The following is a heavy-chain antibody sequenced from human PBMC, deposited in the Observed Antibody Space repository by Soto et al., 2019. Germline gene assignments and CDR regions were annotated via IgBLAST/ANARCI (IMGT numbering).Heavy chain of an antibody. CDR2: IVVGSGNT. Sequence: ASVKVSCKASGFTFTSSAVQWVRQARGQRLEWIGWIVVGSGNTNYAQKFQERVTITRDMSTSTAYMELSSLRSEDTAVYYCAADYPHYYDSSGYYHDYWGQGTLVTVSS. CDR3: AADYPHYYDSSGYYHDY. D-gene: IGHD3-22*01. CDR1: GFTFTSSA. J-gene: IGHJ4*02. V-gene: IGHV1-58*01.